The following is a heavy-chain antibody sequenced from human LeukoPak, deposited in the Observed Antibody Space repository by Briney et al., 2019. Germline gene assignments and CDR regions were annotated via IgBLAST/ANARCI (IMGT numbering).Heavy chain of an antibody. CDR2: ISSSSSTI. V-gene: IGHV3-48*01. D-gene: IGHD2-8*01. CDR3: ARDLGYCTNGVRHTRFDY. Sequence: GGSLRLSCAASGFTFSSYSMNWVRQAPGKGLEWVSYISSSSSTIYYADSVKGRFTISRDNAKNSLYLQMNSLRAEDTAVYYCARDLGYCTNGVRHTRFDYWGQGTLVAVSS. J-gene: IGHJ4*02. CDR1: GFTFSSYS.